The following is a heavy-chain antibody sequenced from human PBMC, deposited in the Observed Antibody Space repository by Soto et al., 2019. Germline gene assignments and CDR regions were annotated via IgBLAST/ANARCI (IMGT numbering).Heavy chain of an antibody. J-gene: IGHJ4*02. D-gene: IGHD2-8*02. CDR1: VFTFSRHG. V-gene: IGHV3-30*12. CDR2: IYYDGGNT. Sequence: GGSLRLSCASSVFTFSRHGMHCVRHSAGKWLEWVAVIYYDGGNTYSADSVKGRFTISRDNSKNTLYLQMNGLRVEDTAVYYCARDRHRTLYGYFDSLGQGAPVNVSS. CDR3: ARDRHRTLYGYFDS.